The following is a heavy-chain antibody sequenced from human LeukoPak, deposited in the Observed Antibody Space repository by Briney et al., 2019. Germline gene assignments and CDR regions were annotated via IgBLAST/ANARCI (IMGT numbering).Heavy chain of an antibody. J-gene: IGHJ6*02. CDR1: GYIFTSYW. D-gene: IGHD2-8*01. CDR3: ARPGDIVLMVSGMDV. CDR2: IYPGDSDT. V-gene: IGHV5-51*01. Sequence: GASLQISCKDSGYIFTSYWIGWVRPLPGKGLEWMGIIYPGDSDTRYSPSFQGHVTISADKTISTAYLQWSSLKASDTAMYSCARPGDIVLMVSGMDVWGQGTTVTVSS.